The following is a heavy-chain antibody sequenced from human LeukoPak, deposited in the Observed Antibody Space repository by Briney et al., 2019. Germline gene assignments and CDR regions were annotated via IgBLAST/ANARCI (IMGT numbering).Heavy chain of an antibody. CDR3: ARDRPTIAAAIQYYFDY. CDR1: GFTFNSYA. Sequence: GGSLRLSCAASGFTFNSYAMSWVRRAPGKGLKWVSGLSGSGGTTYYADSVKGRFTISRDNAKNSLYLQMNSLRAEDTAVYYCARDRPTIAAAIQYYFDYWGQGTLVTVSS. CDR2: LSGSGGTT. J-gene: IGHJ4*02. V-gene: IGHV3-23*01. D-gene: IGHD6-13*01.